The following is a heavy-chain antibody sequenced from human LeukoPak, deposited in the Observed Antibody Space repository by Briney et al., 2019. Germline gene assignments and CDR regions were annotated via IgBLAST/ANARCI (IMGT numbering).Heavy chain of an antibody. CDR2: IIPFLGIA. V-gene: IGHV1-69*04. CDR3: ARDPPMVAVDENDYYGMDV. J-gene: IGHJ6*02. Sequence: GASVLVSCKASGGTFISYAISWVRQAPGQGGEWMGRIIPFLGIANYPHKFQGRVTITADKSTNTAYMELSSLRSDDTAVYYCARDPPMVAVDENDYYGMDVWGQGTTVTVSS. D-gene: IGHD6-19*01. CDR1: GGTFISYA.